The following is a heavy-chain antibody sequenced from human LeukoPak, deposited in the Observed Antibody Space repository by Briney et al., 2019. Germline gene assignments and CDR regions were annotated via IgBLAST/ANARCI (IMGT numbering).Heavy chain of an antibody. J-gene: IGHJ5*02. CDR1: GGSFSGYY. CDR2: INHSGST. Sequence: SETLSLTCAVYGGSFSGYYWSWIRQPPGKGLEWIGEINHSGSTNYNPSLKSRVTISVDTSKNQFSLKLSSVTAADTAVYYCARGERFWSWFDPWGQGTLVTVSS. V-gene: IGHV4-34*01. D-gene: IGHD3-3*01. CDR3: ARGERFWSWFDP.